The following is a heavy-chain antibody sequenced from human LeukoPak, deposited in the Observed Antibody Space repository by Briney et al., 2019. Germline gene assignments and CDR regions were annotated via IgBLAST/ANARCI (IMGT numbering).Heavy chain of an antibody. V-gene: IGHV4-59*08. D-gene: IGHD3-22*01. CDR2: VYYSDKT. CDR3: ARTPTYYYDSSGYYVAGVNAFDI. Sequence: SETLSLTCTVSNDSFSNYYWTWLRQSPGKALEWIGYVYYSDKTHYNPSLKSRVTISVDTSKNQFSLKLSSVTAADTAVYYCARTPTYYYDSSGYYVAGVNAFDIWGQGTMVTVSS. J-gene: IGHJ3*02. CDR1: NDSFSNYY.